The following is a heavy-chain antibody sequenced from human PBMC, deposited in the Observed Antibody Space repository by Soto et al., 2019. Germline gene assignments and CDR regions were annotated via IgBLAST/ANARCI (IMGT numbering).Heavy chain of an antibody. CDR2: MKDGGST. D-gene: IGHD3-22*01. J-gene: IGHJ4*02. V-gene: IGHV3-53*01. CDR1: GFSVGSNF. Sequence: GGSLRLSCAASGFSVGSNFMTWVRQAPAKGLEGVSVMKDGGSTNYADSVKGRFTVSRDNSKNTLYMQMNSLRAEDTAVYYCARPYDSSGSYLPFDYWGQGTLVTVSS. CDR3: ARPYDSSGSYLPFDY.